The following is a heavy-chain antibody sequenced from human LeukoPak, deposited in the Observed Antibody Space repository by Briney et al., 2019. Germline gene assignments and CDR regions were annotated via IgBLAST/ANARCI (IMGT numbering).Heavy chain of an antibody. CDR2: IYTSGSI. D-gene: IGHD3-22*01. Sequence: SETLSLTCTVSGGSISSYYWSWIRQPAGKGLEWIGRIYTSGSINYNPSLKSRVTMSVDTSKNQFSLKLSSVTAADTAVYYCARDLTYYYDSSGYGSRFDPWGQGTLVTVSS. J-gene: IGHJ5*02. CDR3: ARDLTYYYDSSGYGSRFDP. V-gene: IGHV4-4*07. CDR1: GGSISSYY.